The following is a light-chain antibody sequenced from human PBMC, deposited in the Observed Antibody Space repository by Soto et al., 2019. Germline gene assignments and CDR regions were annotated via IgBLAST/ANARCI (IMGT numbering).Light chain of an antibody. CDR3: QRTYRTPLLS. CDR2: DAS. CDR1: QDIITY. Sequence: DIQLTQPPSPLSASVGASVTITCRASQDIITYLTWYQHKPGRAPKVLVYDASSLSSGGPSRFRGSGGGRFFTHTISRLQPVDVATYSWQRTYRTPLLSFGPGTTV. V-gene: IGKV1-39*01. J-gene: IGKJ3*01.